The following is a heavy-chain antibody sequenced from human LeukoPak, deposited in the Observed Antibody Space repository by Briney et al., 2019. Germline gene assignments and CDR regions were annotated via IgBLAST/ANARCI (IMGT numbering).Heavy chain of an antibody. J-gene: IGHJ4*02. V-gene: IGHV3-23*01. Sequence: GGSLRLSCAASGFTFSSYAMSWVRQAPGKGLEWVSAISGSGGSTYYADSVKGRFTISRDNSKNTLYLQMNSLRAEDTAVYYCARDNDLLRYFDWPLDYWGQGTLVTVSS. D-gene: IGHD3-9*01. CDR3: ARDNDLLRYFDWPLDY. CDR1: GFTFSSYA. CDR2: ISGSGGST.